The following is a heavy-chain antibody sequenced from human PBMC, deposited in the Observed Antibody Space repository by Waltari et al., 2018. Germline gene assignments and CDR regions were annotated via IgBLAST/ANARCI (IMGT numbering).Heavy chain of an antibody. J-gene: IGHJ4*02. Sequence: EVQLLESGGGLVQPGGSLRLSCAASGFTFSTYSMSWVRQVPGKGVEWVSSISGSGTGTYYADAAKGRFTISRDNSKNTLYLQMNSLRAEDTALYYCATFKGDYWGQGTLVTVSS. CDR2: ISGSGTGT. CDR3: ATFKGDY. D-gene: IGHD3-16*01. V-gene: IGHV3-23*01. CDR1: GFTFSTYS.